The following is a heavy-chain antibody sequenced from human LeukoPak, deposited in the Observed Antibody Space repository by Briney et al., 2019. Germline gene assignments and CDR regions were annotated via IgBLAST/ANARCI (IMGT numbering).Heavy chain of an antibody. V-gene: IGHV4-30-4*08. J-gene: IGHJ4*02. CDR1: GGSISSGDYY. CDR3: ARALRIAVAGNADPFDY. Sequence: KASETLSLTCTVSGGSISSGDYYWSWIRQPPGKGLEWIGYIYYSGSTYYNPPLKSRVTISVDTSKNQFSLKLSSVTAADTAVYYCARALRIAVAGNADPFDYWGQGTLVTVSS. CDR2: IYYSGST. D-gene: IGHD6-19*01.